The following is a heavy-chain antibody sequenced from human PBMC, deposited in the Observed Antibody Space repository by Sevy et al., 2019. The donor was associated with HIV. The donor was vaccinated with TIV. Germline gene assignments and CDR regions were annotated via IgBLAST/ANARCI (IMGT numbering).Heavy chain of an antibody. J-gene: IGHJ6*02. CDR2: IWYDGSNK. CDR3: AREDRGFAMDG. CDR1: GFTFSNYA. V-gene: IGHV3-33*01. Sequence: GGSLRLSCAASGFTFSNYAMHWVRQAPGKGLEWVAHIWYDGSNKNYADSVKGRFTISRDNSNNNLYLQINSLRAEDTAVYYCAREDRGFAMDGWGQGTTVTVSS. D-gene: IGHD3-10*01.